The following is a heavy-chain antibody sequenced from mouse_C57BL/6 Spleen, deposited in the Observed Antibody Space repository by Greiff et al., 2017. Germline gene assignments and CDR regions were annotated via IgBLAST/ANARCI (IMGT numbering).Heavy chain of an antibody. J-gene: IGHJ1*03. CDR3: ARNYGSSYGYFDV. CDR2: IDPSDSYT. D-gene: IGHD1-1*01. V-gene: IGHV1-59*01. Sequence: QVQLQQPGAELVRPGTSVQLSCKASGYTFTSYWMHWVKQRPGQGLEWIGVIDPSDSYTNYNQKFKGKATLTVDTSSSTAYMQLSSLTSEDSAVYYCARNYGSSYGYFDVWGTGTTVTVSS. CDR1: GYTFTSYW.